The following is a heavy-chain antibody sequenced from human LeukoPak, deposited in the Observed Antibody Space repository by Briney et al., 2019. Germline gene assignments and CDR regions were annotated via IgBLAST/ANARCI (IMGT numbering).Heavy chain of an antibody. D-gene: IGHD6-6*01. Sequence: ASLKLSCKASGYTFTSYGISWVRQAPGQGLEWMGWINTNTGNPTYAQGFTGRFVFSLDTSVSTAYLQISSLKAEDTAVYYCARDRTRIAAPNRAGMDVWGKGTTVTVSS. J-gene: IGHJ6*04. CDR1: GYTFTSYG. CDR3: ARDRTRIAAPNRAGMDV. V-gene: IGHV7-4-1*02. CDR2: INTNTGNP.